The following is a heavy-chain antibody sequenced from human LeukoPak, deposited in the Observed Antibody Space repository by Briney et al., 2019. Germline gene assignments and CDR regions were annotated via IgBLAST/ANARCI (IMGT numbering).Heavy chain of an antibody. CDR1: GYTFTSYY. CDR3: ARDSHRLYSYGLFDY. J-gene: IGHJ4*02. Sequence: ASVKVSCKASGYTFTSYYMHWVRQAPGQGLEWMGIINPSGGSTSYAQKFQGRVTMTRDMSTSTVYMELSSLRSEDTAVYYCARDSHRLYSYGLFDYWGQGTLVTVSS. V-gene: IGHV1-46*01. D-gene: IGHD5-18*01. CDR2: INPSGGST.